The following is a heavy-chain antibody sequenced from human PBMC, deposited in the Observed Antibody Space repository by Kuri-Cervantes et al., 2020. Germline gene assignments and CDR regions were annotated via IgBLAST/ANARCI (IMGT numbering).Heavy chain of an antibody. J-gene: IGHJ6*03. V-gene: IGHV1-69*05. Sequence: SVKVSCKASGGTFSSYAISWVRQAPGQGLEWMGGIIPIFGTANYAQKFQGRVTITTDESTSTAYMELSSLRSEDTAVYYCASNSAIVVVPAARYYYYMDVWGKGTTVTVSS. CDR1: GGTFSSYA. CDR2: IIPIFGTA. D-gene: IGHD2-2*01. CDR3: ASNSAIVVVPAARYYYYMDV.